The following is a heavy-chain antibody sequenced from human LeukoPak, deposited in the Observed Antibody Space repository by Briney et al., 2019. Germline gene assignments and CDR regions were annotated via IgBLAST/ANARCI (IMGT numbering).Heavy chain of an antibody. CDR1: GFTFDDYG. CDR2: INWNGGST. J-gene: IGHJ4*02. CDR3: ARYPTYYYDSSGYKEGSYFDY. D-gene: IGHD3-22*01. Sequence: AGGSLRLSCAASGFTFDDYGMSWVRQAPGKGLEWVSGINWNGGSTGYAYSVKGRFTISRDNAKNSLYLQMNSLRAEDTALYYCARYPTYYYDSSGYKEGSYFDYWGQGTLVTVSS. V-gene: IGHV3-20*04.